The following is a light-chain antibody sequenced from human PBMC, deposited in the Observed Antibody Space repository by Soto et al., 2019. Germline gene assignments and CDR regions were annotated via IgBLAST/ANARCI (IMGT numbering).Light chain of an antibody. Sequence: DIQMTQSPSSLSATVGDRVTITCRASQTIGKYLNWYQQQPGKVPKLLIYDASYLQSGVPSRFSGSASGTDFTLNISDLRPEDFATYYCQQSFSIPFTFGPGTKVDIK. CDR1: QTIGKY. V-gene: IGKV1-39*01. J-gene: IGKJ3*01. CDR2: DAS. CDR3: QQSFSIPFT.